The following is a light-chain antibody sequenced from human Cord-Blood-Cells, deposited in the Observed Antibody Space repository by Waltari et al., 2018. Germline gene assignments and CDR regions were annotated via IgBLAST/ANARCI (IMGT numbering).Light chain of an antibody. CDR2: DAS. CDR1: QSISSW. CDR3: QQYNSYSPWT. V-gene: IGKV1-5*01. Sequence: DIQMTQSPSTLSASVGDRVTITCRASQSISSWLAWYQQKPGKAPKLLIYDASSLESGVPSMFIGSGSGTEVTLTFSSLQPYDFATYYCQQYNSYSPWTFGQGTKVEIK. J-gene: IGKJ1*01.